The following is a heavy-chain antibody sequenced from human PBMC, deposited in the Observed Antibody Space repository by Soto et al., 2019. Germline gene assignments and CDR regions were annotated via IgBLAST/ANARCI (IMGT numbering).Heavy chain of an antibody. CDR3: GTVPDGVNRNSTYY. CDR2: TGGGIGP. CDR1: GFPFRKYA. D-gene: IGHD1-7*01. V-gene: IGHV3-23*01. J-gene: IGHJ4*02. Sequence: DVQLLESGGGLVQPGESLKLACAVSGFPFRKYAMSWVLQAPVKGLEWVSTTGGGIGPYYADSVKGRFTISRDLSKNTLYLQMNSLRAEDTGVSCCGTVPDGVNRNSTYYWGEGTVVTVSS.